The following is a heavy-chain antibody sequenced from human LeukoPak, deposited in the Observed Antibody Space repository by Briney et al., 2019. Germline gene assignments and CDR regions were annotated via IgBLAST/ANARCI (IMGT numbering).Heavy chain of an antibody. V-gene: IGHV6-1*01. J-gene: IGHJ3*01. D-gene: IGHD2-15*01. CDR3: VLVSAATDAFDV. Sequence: SQTLSLTCAISGDSVSSNSAAWNWIRQSPSRGLEWLGRTYYRSKWYNDYAVSVKSRITINPDTSKNQFSLQLNSVTPEDTAVYYCVLVSAATDAFDVWGQGTMVTVSS. CDR2: TYYRSKWYN. CDR1: GDSVSSNSAA.